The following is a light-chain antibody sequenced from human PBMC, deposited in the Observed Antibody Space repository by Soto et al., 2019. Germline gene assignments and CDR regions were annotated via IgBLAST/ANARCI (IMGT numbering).Light chain of an antibody. CDR2: AAS. CDR1: QSISSN. V-gene: IGKV1-39*01. CDR3: QQSHSIPWT. Sequence: IQMTQSPSSLSASVGDRVTITCRASQSISSNLNWYQQKPGKAPKLLIYAASNLQSGVPSTFSGSGSGTDFTLTISSLQPEDFATYYCQQSHSIPWTFGQGTKWISN. J-gene: IGKJ1*01.